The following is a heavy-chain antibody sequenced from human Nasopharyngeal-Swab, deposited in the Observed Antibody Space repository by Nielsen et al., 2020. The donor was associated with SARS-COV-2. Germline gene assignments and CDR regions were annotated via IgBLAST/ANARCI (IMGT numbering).Heavy chain of an antibody. CDR3: ARARGAYGDYYYYYYTDV. V-gene: IGHV6-1*01. J-gene: IGHJ6*03. Sequence: IRQSPSRGLEWLGRTYYRSKWYNDYAVSVKSRITINPDTSKNQFSLHLNSVTPEDTAVYYCARARGAYGDYYYYYYTDVWGKGTTDTVSS. D-gene: IGHD4-17*01. CDR2: TYYRSKWYN.